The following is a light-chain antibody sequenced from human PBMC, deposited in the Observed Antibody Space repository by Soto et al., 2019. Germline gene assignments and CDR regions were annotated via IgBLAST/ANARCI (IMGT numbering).Light chain of an antibody. CDR1: SSNIGSNY. Sequence: QSVLTQPPSASGTPGQRVTISCSGSSSNIGSNYVYWYQQLPGTAPKLLIYRHNQRPSGVPDRFSGSKSGTSASLAISGLRSEAEADYYCAAWDDSLLFGGGTKVTVL. V-gene: IGLV1-47*01. J-gene: IGLJ3*02. CDR2: RHN. CDR3: AAWDDSLL.